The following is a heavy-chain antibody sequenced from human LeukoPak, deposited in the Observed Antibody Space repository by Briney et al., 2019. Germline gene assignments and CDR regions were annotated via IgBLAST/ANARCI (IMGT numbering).Heavy chain of an antibody. D-gene: IGHD5-24*01. CDR3: TRVGYIDEGIDY. J-gene: IGHJ4*02. CDR1: GFTVSSNY. V-gene: IGHV3-7*04. Sequence: GGSLRLSCAASGFTVSSNYMSWVRQAPGKGLEWVANIKQDGSKKSYVDSVKGRFTISRDNAKNSLYLQMNSLRAEDTAIYYCTRVGYIDEGIDYWGQGTLVTVSS. CDR2: IKQDGSKK.